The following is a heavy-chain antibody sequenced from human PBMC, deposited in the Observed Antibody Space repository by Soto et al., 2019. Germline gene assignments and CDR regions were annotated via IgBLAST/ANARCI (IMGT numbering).Heavy chain of an antibody. J-gene: IGHJ4*02. Sequence: SETLSLTCTVSGGSISSYYWSWIRQPPGKGLEWIGYIYYSGSTNYNPSLKSRVTISVDTSKNQFSLKLSSVTAADTAVYYCAAGGYSYGFDYWGQGTLVTVSS. CDR1: GGSISSYY. CDR3: AAGGYSYGFDY. CDR2: IYYSGST. V-gene: IGHV4-59*12. D-gene: IGHD5-18*01.